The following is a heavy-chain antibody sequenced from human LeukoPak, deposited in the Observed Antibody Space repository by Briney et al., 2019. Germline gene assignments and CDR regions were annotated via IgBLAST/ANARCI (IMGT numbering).Heavy chain of an antibody. Sequence: GGSLRLSCAASGFTFSSYSMNWVRQAPGKGLEWVSYISSSSSTIYYADSVKGRFTISRDNAKNSLYLQMNSLRAEDTAVYYCARGSSWSYDSWGRGTLVTVSS. CDR2: ISSSSSTI. CDR3: ARGSSWSYDS. CDR1: GFTFSSYS. V-gene: IGHV3-48*01. D-gene: IGHD3-16*01. J-gene: IGHJ4*02.